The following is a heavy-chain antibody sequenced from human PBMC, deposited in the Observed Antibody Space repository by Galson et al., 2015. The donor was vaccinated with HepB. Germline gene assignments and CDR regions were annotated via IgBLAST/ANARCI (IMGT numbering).Heavy chain of an antibody. J-gene: IGHJ2*01. CDR2: ISAYNGNT. CDR1: GYTFTSYG. Sequence: SVKVSCKASGYTFTSYGISWVRQAPGQGLEWMGWISAYNGNTNYAQKLQGRVTMTTDTSTSTAYMELRSLRSDDTAVYYCARDLGGGTPTYWYFDLWGRGTLVTVSS. CDR3: ARDLGGGTPTYWYFDL. D-gene: IGHD2-15*01. V-gene: IGHV1-18*01.